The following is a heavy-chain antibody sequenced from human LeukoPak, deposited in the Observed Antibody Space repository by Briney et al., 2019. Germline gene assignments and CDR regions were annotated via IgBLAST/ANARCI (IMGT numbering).Heavy chain of an antibody. CDR2: IIPIFGTA. J-gene: IGHJ4*02. V-gene: IGHV1-69*13. Sequence: GASVKVSCKASGGTFSMYAISWVRQAPGQRLEWMGGIIPIFGTANYAQKFHGRATITAYESSSKAYMELSSLRSEDTAVYYCARDVSLYDSSGYYYLWWGQGTLVTVSS. CDR3: ARDVSLYDSSGYYYLW. CDR1: GGTFSMYA. D-gene: IGHD3-22*01.